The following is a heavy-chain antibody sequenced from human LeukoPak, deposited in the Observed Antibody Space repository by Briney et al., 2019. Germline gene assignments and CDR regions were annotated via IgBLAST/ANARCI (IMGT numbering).Heavy chain of an antibody. V-gene: IGHV4-31*03. CDR3: ARGVSRSSGGLDY. CDR1: GGSISSGGYY. D-gene: IGHD3-22*01. J-gene: IGHJ4*02. Sequence: SETLSLTCTVSGGSISSGGYYWSWIRQHPGKGLEWIRYIYYSGSTYYNPSLKSRVTISVDTSKNQFSLKLSSVTAADTAVYYCARGVSRSSGGLDYWGQGTLVTVSP. CDR2: IYYSGST.